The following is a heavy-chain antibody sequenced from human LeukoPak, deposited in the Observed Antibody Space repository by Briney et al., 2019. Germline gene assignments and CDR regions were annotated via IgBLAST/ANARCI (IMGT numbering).Heavy chain of an antibody. CDR1: GGSISSSPYW. J-gene: IGHJ1*01. Sequence: PSETLSLTCTVSGGSISSSPYWWGWIRQPPGKGLEWIGTIYYSGSTYYNPSLKSRVTISADTSKNQFSLKLSSVTAADTAVYYCAIKTSEYYYGSGSNFQHWGQGTLVTVSS. D-gene: IGHD3-10*01. CDR3: AIKTSEYYYGSGSNFQH. V-gene: IGHV4-39*01. CDR2: IYYSGST.